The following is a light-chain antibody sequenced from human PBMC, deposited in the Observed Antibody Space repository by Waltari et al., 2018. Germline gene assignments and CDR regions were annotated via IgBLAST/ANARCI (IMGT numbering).Light chain of an antibody. J-gene: IGKJ1*01. CDR1: QDIGAS. CDR2: DAD. Sequence: DIHLTQSPSSLSASVGDTVTITCRASQDIGASVNWYQKRPGEAPKLLIFDADSWERGAQSRFSGGGSWTQYTFTITGLQAEDIATYYCQQFGSLTWTFGQGTTVE. V-gene: IGKV1-33*01. CDR3: QQFGSLTWT.